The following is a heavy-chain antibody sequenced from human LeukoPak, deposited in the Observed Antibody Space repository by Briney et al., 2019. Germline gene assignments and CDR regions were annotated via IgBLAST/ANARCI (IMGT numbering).Heavy chain of an antibody. D-gene: IGHD1-26*01. Sequence: SETLSLTCTVSGGSVNTYYWSWIRRPPGKGLGWIGFIYSSGRVSYNPSLKSRVTISVDTSKNQFSLKLTSMTEADTAMYFCAKDRGPLSYFDPWGQGTLVTVSS. CDR1: GGSVNTYY. CDR3: AKDRGPLSYFDP. CDR2: IYSSGRV. J-gene: IGHJ5*02. V-gene: IGHV4-59*02.